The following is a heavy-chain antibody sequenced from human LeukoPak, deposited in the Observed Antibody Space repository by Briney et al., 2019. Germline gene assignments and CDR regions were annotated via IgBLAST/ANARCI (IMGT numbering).Heavy chain of an antibody. CDR2: IYYSGST. D-gene: IGHD3-22*01. CDR3: ARVHYYDSSGSDAFDI. V-gene: IGHV4-59*01. Sequence: SETLSLTCTVSGGSISSYYWSWIRQPPGKGLEWIGYIYYSGSTNYNPSLKSRVTISVDTSKNQFSLKLSSVTAADTAVYYCARVHYYDSSGSDAFDIWGQGTMVTVSS. CDR1: GGSISSYY. J-gene: IGHJ3*02.